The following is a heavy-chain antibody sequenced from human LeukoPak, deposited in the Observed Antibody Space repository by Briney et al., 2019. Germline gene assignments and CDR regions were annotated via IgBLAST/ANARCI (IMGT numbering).Heavy chain of an antibody. D-gene: IGHD3-22*01. V-gene: IGHV4-31*03. CDR1: GGSITTSGYF. J-gene: IGHJ4*02. CDR3: AREDYYESSGYYVYFFDS. CDR2: TYYTGSI. Sequence: SETLSLTCTVSGGSITTSGYFWSWIRQHPGKGLEWIGCTYYTGSIYYNPSLKSRVTISVDTSKNQFSLKLSSVTAADTAVYYCAREDYYESSGYYVYFFDSWGQGTLVTVSS.